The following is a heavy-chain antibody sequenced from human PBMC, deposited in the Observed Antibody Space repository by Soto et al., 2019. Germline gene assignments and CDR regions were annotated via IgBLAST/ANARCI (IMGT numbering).Heavy chain of an antibody. V-gene: IGHV4-34*01. CDR3: ARVVRYFDWSPVPCGMDV. J-gene: IGHJ6*04. CDR1: GGSFSGYY. D-gene: IGHD3-9*01. Sequence: SETLSLTCAVYGGSFSGYYWSWIRRPPGKGLEWIGEINHSGSTNYNPSLKSRVTISVDTSKNQFSLKLSSVTAADTAVYYCARVVRYFDWSPVPCGMDVWGKGTTVTLSS. CDR2: INHSGST.